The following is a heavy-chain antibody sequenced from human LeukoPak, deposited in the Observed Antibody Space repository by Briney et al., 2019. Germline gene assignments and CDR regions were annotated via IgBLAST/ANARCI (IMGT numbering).Heavy chain of an antibody. CDR3: ARGGTPYDSSGYCLDY. Sequence: GGSLRLSCAASGFTFSSYGMHWVRQAPGKGLEWVAVIWYDGSNKYYADSVKGRFTISRDNSKNTLYLQMNSLRAEDTAVYYCARGGTPYDSSGYCLDYWGQGTLVTVSS. J-gene: IGHJ4*02. V-gene: IGHV3-33*01. CDR1: GFTFSSYG. D-gene: IGHD3-22*01. CDR2: IWYDGSNK.